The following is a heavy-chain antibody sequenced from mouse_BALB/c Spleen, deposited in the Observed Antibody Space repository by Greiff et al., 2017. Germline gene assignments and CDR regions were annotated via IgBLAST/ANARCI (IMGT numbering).Heavy chain of an antibody. CDR2: ISYSGST. CDR1: GDSITSGY. Sequence: EVMLVESGPSLVKPSQTLSLTCSVTGDSITSGYWNWIRKFPGNKLEYMGYISYSGSTYYNPSLKSRISITRDTSKNQYYLQLNSVTTEDPATCYWARGAMMVTTVYWYFDVWGAGTTVTVSS. J-gene: IGHJ1*01. V-gene: IGHV3-8*02. D-gene: IGHD2-3*01. CDR3: ARGAMMVTTVYWYFDV.